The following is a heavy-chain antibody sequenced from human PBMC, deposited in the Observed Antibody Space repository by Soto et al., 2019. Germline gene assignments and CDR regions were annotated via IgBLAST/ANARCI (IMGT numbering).Heavy chain of an antibody. J-gene: IGHJ4*02. CDR1: GGSFKSYY. D-gene: IGHD2-15*01. CDR3: ARLKAMTTLSFATLSSFDY. CDR2: ISHSGSS. V-gene: IGHV4-59*08. Sequence: QVQLQESGPGLVKPSETLSLTCSVSGGSFKSYYWSWVRQPPGKGLEWIGYISHSGSSNNNPSLMGLVRSSVDPSKNHFALKLSSVTAADTAIYGCARLKAMTTLSFATLSSFDYWGQGILVTVSS.